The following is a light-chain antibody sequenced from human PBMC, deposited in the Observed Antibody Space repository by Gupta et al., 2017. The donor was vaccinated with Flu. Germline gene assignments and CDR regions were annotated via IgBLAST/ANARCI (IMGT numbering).Light chain of an antibody. CDR3: QSFDNSLTAYV. CDR2: GNT. V-gene: IGLV1-40*01. CDR1: NSNTGAGYD. Sequence: QPVLTQPPSVSGAPGQRVTIPCTGSNSNTGAGYDVHWYQHLPGRAPKLLIYGNTNRPSGVPDRFSASKSGTSASLAITGLQAEDEADYYCQSFDNSLTAYVFGTGTKVTVL. J-gene: IGLJ1*01.